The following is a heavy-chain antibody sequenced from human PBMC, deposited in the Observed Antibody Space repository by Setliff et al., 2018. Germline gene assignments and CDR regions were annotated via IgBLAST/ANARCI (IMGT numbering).Heavy chain of an antibody. CDR2: VYVGGNT. J-gene: IGHJ3*02. V-gene: IGHV4-61*09. CDR3: ARDGGNGYGVDAYAGGGFDI. D-gene: IGHD5-18*01. CDR1: GVSIANTASY. Sequence: TLSLTCNVSGVSIANTASYWSWIQQPAGKTLEWIGQVYVGGNTYYNPSFESRVSISVDRSNNQFSLKLDSVTAADTALYYCARDGGNGYGVDAYAGGGFDIWGQGTMVTVSS.